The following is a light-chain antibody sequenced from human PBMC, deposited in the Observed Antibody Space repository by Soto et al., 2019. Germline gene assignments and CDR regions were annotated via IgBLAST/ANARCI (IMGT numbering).Light chain of an antibody. Sequence: QSVLTQPPSVSAAPGQKVTISCSGSSSNIGNNYVSWYQQLPGTAPKLLIYDNNKRPSGIPDRFSGSKSGTSGTLDITGLHYGAAGDCYWAAWDFGVPAEVSVGG. CDR3: AAWDFGVPAEV. CDR1: SSNIGNNY. V-gene: IGLV1-51*01. CDR2: DNN. J-gene: IGLJ3*02.